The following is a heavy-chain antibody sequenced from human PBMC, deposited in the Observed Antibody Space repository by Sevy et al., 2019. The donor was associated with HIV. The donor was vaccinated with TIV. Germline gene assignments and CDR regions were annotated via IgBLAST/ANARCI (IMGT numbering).Heavy chain of an antibody. CDR2: ISSSSNYI. D-gene: IGHD2-15*01. Sequence: GGSLRLSCAASGFTFSSYSMNWVRQAPGKGLEWVSSISSSSNYIYYADSVKGRFTISRDNAKNSLYLQMNSLRGEDTAVYYCARDQREGDCSGGSCYSDAFDIWGQGTMVTVSS. CDR1: GFTFSSYS. CDR3: ARDQREGDCSGGSCYSDAFDI. J-gene: IGHJ3*02. V-gene: IGHV3-21*01.